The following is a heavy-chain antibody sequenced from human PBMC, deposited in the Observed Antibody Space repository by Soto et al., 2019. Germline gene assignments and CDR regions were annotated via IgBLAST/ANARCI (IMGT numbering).Heavy chain of an antibody. CDR3: ATEGGGKWETLLWFDP. CDR1: GYSLSELS. J-gene: IGHJ5*02. CDR2: FDPEDGDT. D-gene: IGHD1-26*01. V-gene: IGHV1-24*01. Sequence: QVHLVQSGAEVKKPGASVKVSCKVSGYSLSELSMHWVRQTPEKGLEWMGGFDPEDGDTTYAQKFQGRITMTEDTSTDTAYMELSSLTSEDTAIYYCATEGGGKWETLLWFDPWGQGTLVTVSS.